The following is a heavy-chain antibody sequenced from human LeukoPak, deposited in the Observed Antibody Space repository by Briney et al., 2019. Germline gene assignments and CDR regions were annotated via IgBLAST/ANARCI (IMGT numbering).Heavy chain of an antibody. V-gene: IGHV1-69*05. J-gene: IGHJ6*03. CDR2: IIPIFRTA. Sequence: SVKVSCKASGGTFSSYAISWVRQAPGQGLEWMGGIIPIFRTANYAQKLQGRVTITTDESTSTAYMELSSLRSEDTAVYYCARTHYYYYYMDVWGKGTTVTVSS. CDR3: ARTHYYYYYMDV. CDR1: GGTFSSYA.